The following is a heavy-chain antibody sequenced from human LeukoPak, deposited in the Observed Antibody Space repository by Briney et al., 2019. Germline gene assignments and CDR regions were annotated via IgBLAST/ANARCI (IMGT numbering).Heavy chain of an antibody. D-gene: IGHD2-2*01. J-gene: IGHJ5*02. Sequence: PSETLSLTCAVYGGSFSGYYWSWIRQPPGKGLEWIGEINRSGSTNYNPSLKSRVTISVDTSKNQFSLKLSSVTAADTAVYYCARGRGKECQLLTSRGNWFDPWGQGTLVTVSS. CDR2: INRSGST. CDR1: GGSFSGYY. CDR3: ARGRGKECQLLTSRGNWFDP. V-gene: IGHV4-34*01.